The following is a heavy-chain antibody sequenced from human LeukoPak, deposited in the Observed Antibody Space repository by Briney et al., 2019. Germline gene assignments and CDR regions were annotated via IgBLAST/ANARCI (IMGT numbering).Heavy chain of an antibody. CDR3: ARGEFGSSWSILDY. CDR1: GFTFSTSW. D-gene: IGHD6-13*01. J-gene: IGHJ4*02. V-gene: IGHV3-74*01. CDR2: INPDGSST. Sequence: GGSLRLSCAASGFTFSTSWMHWVRQAPGKGLVWVSRINPDGSSTNYADSVKGQFTISRDNAKNSLYLQMNSLRAEDTAVYYCARGEFGSSWSILDYWGQGTLVTVSS.